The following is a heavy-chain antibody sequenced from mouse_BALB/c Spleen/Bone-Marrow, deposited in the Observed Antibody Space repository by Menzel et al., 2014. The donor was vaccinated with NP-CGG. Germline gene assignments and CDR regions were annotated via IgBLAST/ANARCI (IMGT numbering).Heavy chain of an antibody. J-gene: IGHJ3*01. CDR3: APYYYGRWFTY. CDR1: GFNIKDPY. Sequence: VQLQQSGAELVKPGASVKLSCTASGFNIKDPYMHWVKQRPEQGLEWIGRIDPANGNTKYDPKFQGKATITADTSSNTAHLQLSSLTSEDTAVYYCAPYYYGRWFTYWGQGTPVTVSA. CDR2: IDPANGNT. V-gene: IGHV14-3*02. D-gene: IGHD1-1*01.